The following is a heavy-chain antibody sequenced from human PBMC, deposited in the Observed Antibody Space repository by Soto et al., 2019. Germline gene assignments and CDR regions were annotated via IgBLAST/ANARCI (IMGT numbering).Heavy chain of an antibody. D-gene: IGHD2-2*01. Sequence: GGSLRLSCAASGFTFSSYAMHWVRQAPGKGLDWAAVISYDGSNKYYADSVKGRFTISRDNSKNTLYLQMNSLRAEDTAVYYCARGPSSLTRFDYWGQGTLVTVS. CDR1: GFTFSSYA. V-gene: IGHV3-30-3*01. CDR3: ARGPSSLTRFDY. J-gene: IGHJ4*02. CDR2: ISYDGSNK.